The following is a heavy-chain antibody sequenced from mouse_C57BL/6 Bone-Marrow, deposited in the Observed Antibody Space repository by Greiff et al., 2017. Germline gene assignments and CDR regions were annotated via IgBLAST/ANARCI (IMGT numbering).Heavy chain of an antibody. CDR1: GYAFTNYL. J-gene: IGHJ2*01. V-gene: IGHV1-54*01. CDR3: ASRFITTVVAPYYFDY. D-gene: IGHD1-1*01. CDR2: INPGSGGT. Sequence: QVQLQQSGAELVRPGTSVKVSCKASGYAFTNYLIEWVKQRPGQGLEWIGVINPGSGGTNYNEKFKGKAKLTADKSSSTAYMQLSSLTSEDSAVYFCASRFITTVVAPYYFDYWGQGTTLTVSS.